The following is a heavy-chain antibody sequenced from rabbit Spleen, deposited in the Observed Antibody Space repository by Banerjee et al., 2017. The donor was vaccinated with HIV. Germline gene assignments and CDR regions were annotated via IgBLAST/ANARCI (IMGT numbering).Heavy chain of an antibody. CDR2: IYAGSSDTT. Sequence: QEQLEESGGGLVKPEGSLTLTCKASGFDLSSRYYMCWVRQAPGKGLELIACIYAGSSDTTYYANWAQGRFTISKTSSTTVTLQMTSLTAADTATYFCARDSGSSFSSYGMDLWGQGTLVTVS. J-gene: IGHJ6*01. D-gene: IGHD8-1*01. V-gene: IGHV1S45*01. CDR3: ARDSGSSFSSYGMDL. CDR1: GFDLSSRYY.